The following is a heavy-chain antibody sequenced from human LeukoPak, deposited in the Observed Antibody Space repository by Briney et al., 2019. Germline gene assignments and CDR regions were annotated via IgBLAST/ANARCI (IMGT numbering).Heavy chain of an antibody. CDR1: GGTFSSYA. Sequence: SVKVSCKASGGTFSSYAISWVRQAPGQGLEWMGGIISIFGTANYAQKFQGRVTITADESTSTAYMELSSLRSEDTAVYYCAREYYDILTGYYNDYWGQGTLVTVSS. CDR3: AREYYDILTGYYNDY. CDR2: IISIFGTA. D-gene: IGHD3-9*01. J-gene: IGHJ4*02. V-gene: IGHV1-69*13.